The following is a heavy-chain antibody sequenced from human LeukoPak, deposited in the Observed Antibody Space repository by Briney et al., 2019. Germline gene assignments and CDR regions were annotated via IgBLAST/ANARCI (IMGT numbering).Heavy chain of an antibody. D-gene: IGHD3-3*01. CDR3: AKGQLFGNY. V-gene: IGHV3-30*02. J-gene: IGHJ4*02. Sequence: GGSLRLSCAASGFTFSNYGMHWVRQAPGKGLEWVAFIRYDGSDKYYADSVKGRFTISRDNSKNTLYIQMNSLRVEDTAMYYCAKGQLFGNYWGQGTLVAVSS. CDR1: GFTFSNYG. CDR2: IRYDGSDK.